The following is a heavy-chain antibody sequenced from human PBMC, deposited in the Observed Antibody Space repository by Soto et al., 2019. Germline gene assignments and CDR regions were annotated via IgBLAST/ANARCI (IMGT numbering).Heavy chain of an antibody. J-gene: IGHJ2*01. CDR2: MNANSGNT. D-gene: IGHD3-10*01. Sequence: QVQLVQSGAEVKKPGASVKVCCKASGYTFTSYDINWVRQATGQGLEWMGWMNANSGNTGYAQKLQGRVTRTTNTSISTAYMELSSLRSEDTAVYYCARAYTLGLWFGRSFDLWGRGTLVTVSS. CDR3: ARAYTLGLWFGRSFDL. CDR1: GYTFTSYD. V-gene: IGHV1-8*01.